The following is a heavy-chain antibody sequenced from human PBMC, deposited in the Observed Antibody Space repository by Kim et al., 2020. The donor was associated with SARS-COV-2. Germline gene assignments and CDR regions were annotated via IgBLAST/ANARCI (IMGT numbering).Heavy chain of an antibody. J-gene: IGHJ6*02. V-gene: IGHV3-21*01. CDR2: ISGSSSHI. CDR3: ASRSPPARYNGMDV. D-gene: IGHD3-9*01. CDR1: GFTFSTYD. Sequence: LSLTCAASGFTFSTYDMNWVRQAPGKGLEWVSSISGSSSHIYYADSVKGRFTVSRDNAKTSLYLQMNSLRAEDTAVYYCASRSPPARYNGMDVWGQGTTVTVSS.